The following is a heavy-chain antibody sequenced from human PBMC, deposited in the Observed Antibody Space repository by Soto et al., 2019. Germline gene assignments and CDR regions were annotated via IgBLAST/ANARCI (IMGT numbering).Heavy chain of an antibody. CDR3: AKDAVAGPNYYYYGMDV. CDR1: GGTFSSYA. J-gene: IGHJ6*02. Sequence: QVQLVQSGAEVKKPGSSVKVSCKASGGTFSSYAISWVRQAPGQGLEWMGGIIPIFGTANYAQKFQGRVTITADESTSTAYMELSSLRSEDTAVYYCAKDAVAGPNYYYYGMDVWGQGTTVTVSS. D-gene: IGHD6-19*01. V-gene: IGHV1-69*01. CDR2: IIPIFGTA.